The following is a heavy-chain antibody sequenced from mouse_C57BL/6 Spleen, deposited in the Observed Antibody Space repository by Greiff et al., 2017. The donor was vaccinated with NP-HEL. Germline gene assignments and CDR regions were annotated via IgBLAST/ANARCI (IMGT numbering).Heavy chain of an antibody. D-gene: IGHD2-1*01. CDR3: TPLLIDY. CDR2: IRNKANNHAT. V-gene: IGHV6-6*01. CDR1: GFTFSDAW. Sequence: EVQVVESGGGLVQPGGSMKLSCAASGFTFSDAWMDWVRQSPEKGLEWVAEIRNKANNHATYYAVSVKGRFTISRDDSKRSVYLQMNSLRAEDTGIYYFTPLLIDYWGQGTSVTVSS. J-gene: IGHJ4*01.